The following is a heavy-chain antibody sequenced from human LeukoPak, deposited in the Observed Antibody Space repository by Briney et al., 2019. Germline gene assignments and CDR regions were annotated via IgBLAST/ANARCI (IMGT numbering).Heavy chain of an antibody. Sequence: GGSLRLSCAASGFTFSSYGMHWVRQAPGKGLEWVAFIRYDGSNKYYADSVKGRFTISRDNSKNTLYLQMNSLRAEDTAVYYCAKDSRLYSGYDLPDYWGQGTLVTVSS. CDR1: GFTFSSYG. V-gene: IGHV3-30*02. CDR2: IRYDGSNK. J-gene: IGHJ4*02. CDR3: AKDSRLYSGYDLPDY. D-gene: IGHD5-12*01.